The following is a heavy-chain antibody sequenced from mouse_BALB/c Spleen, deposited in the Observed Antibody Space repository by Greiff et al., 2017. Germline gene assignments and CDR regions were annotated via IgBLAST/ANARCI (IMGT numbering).Heavy chain of an antibody. CDR1: GDSITSGY. CDR3: ARKVYYGSSYAMDY. V-gene: IGHV3-8*02. J-gene: IGHJ4*01. D-gene: IGHD1-1*01. CDR2: ISYSGST. Sequence: EVKLQESGPSLVKPSQTLSLTCSVTGDSITSGYWNWIRKFPGNKLEYMGYISYSGSTYYNPSLKSRISITRDTSKNQYYLQLNSVTTEDTATYYCARKVYYGSSYAMDYWGQGTSVTVSS.